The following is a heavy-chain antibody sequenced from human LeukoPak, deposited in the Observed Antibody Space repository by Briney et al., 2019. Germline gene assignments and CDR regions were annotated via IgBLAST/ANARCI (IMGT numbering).Heavy chain of an antibody. J-gene: IGHJ2*01. CDR1: GFTFSSYG. Sequence: GGSLRLSCAASGFTFSSYGMHWVRQAPGKGLEWVAVISYDGSNKYYADSVKGRFTISRDNSKNTLYLQMSSLRAEDTAVYYCAKDRGKAPDWYFDLWGRGTLVTVSS. V-gene: IGHV3-30*18. D-gene: IGHD5-12*01. CDR2: ISYDGSNK. CDR3: AKDRGKAPDWYFDL.